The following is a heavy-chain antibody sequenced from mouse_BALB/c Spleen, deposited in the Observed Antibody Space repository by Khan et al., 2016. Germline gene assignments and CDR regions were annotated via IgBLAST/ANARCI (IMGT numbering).Heavy chain of an antibody. CDR1: GFDFRRYW. V-gene: IGHV4-1*02. CDR3: ARLQYYGYMNY. CDR2: INPDSSTI. J-gene: IGHJ2*01. D-gene: IGHD1-2*01. Sequence: EVQLVESGGGLVQPGGSLKLSCAASGFDFRRYWMSWVRQAPGKGLEWIGEINPDSSTINYTPSLKDKFIISRDNAKNTLYLQMSKVRSEDTALYFCARLQYYGYMNYWGQGTTLTVSS.